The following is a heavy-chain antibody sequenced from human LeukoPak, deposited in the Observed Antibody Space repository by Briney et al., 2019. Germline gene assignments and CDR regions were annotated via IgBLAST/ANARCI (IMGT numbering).Heavy chain of an antibody. Sequence: GASVTVSCKASGHTFTSYYMHWVRQAPGQGLEWMGIINPSGGSTSYAQKFQGRVTMTRDTSTSTVYMELSSLRSEDTAVYYCARTNGSHDAFDIWGQGTMVTVSS. CDR3: ARTNGSHDAFDI. J-gene: IGHJ3*02. V-gene: IGHV1-46*01. CDR1: GHTFTSYY. D-gene: IGHD2-8*01. CDR2: INPSGGST.